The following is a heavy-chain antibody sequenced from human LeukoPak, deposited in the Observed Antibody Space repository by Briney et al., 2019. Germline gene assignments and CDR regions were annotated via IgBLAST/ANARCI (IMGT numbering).Heavy chain of an antibody. J-gene: IGHJ4*02. V-gene: IGHV1-69*01. Sequence: SVTVSCKASGGTFSSYAISWVRQAPGQGLEWMGGIIPIFGTANYAQKLQGRVTITADESTSTAYMELSSLRSEDTAVYYCARSGSLHRDTALNYFDYWGQGTLVTVSS. CDR2: IIPIFGTA. D-gene: IGHD1-14*01. CDR3: ARSGSLHRDTALNYFDY. CDR1: GGTFSSYA.